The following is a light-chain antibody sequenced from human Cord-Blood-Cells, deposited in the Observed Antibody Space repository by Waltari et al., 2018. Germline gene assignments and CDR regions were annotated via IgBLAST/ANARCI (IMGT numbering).Light chain of an antibody. V-gene: IGKV1-27*01. CDR3: QKYNSDSST. CDR1: QGICNY. CDR2: AAS. Sequence: DIPMTQSPSSLSASVGDRLTITCLASQGICNYLAWHPQKPRKVPKLLIYAASTLQSVVRSRFSGSGSGTDITLTISSLQAEYVASYYCQKYNSDSSTFGPGTKLDIK. J-gene: IGKJ3*01.